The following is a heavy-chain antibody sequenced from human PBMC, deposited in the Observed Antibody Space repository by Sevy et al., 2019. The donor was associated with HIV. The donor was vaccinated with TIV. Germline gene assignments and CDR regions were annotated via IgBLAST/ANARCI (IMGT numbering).Heavy chain of an antibody. Sequence: GGCLRLSCAASGFTFSNAWMSWVRQAPGKGLEWVGRIKSKTDGGTTDYAAPVKGRFTISRDDSKNTLYLQMNSLKTEDTPVYYCTTTTLPSYCGGDCYYSWGQGTLVTVSS. CDR1: GFTFSNAW. CDR2: IKSKTDGGTT. CDR3: TTTTLPSYCGGDCYYS. D-gene: IGHD2-21*01. J-gene: IGHJ5*02. V-gene: IGHV3-15*01.